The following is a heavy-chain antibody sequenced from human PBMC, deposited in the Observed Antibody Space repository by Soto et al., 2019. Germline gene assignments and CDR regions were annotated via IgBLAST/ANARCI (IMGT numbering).Heavy chain of an antibody. V-gene: IGHV3-30*18. CDR2: ISYDGSNK. CDR1: GLTFSSYG. J-gene: IGHJ4*02. D-gene: IGHD3-16*01. Sequence: GGSLRLSCAAPGLTFSSYGMHWVRQAPGKGLEWVAVISYDGSNKYYADSVKGRFTISRDNSKNTLYLQMNSLRAEDTAVYYCAKARPEGGYWGQGTRVTVSA. CDR3: AKARPEGGY.